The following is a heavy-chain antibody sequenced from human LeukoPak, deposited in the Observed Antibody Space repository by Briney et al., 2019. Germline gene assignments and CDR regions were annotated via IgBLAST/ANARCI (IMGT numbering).Heavy chain of an antibody. D-gene: IGHD6-13*01. CDR3: ARGGLSWCVDY. J-gene: IGHJ4*02. V-gene: IGHV3-30-3*01. Sequence: GRSLRLSCAASGFTFSSYAMHWVRQAPGKGLEWVAVISYDGSNKYYADSVKGRFTISRDNSKNTLYLQMNSLRAEDTAVYYCARGGLSWCVDYWGPGTLVTVSS. CDR2: ISYDGSNK. CDR1: GFTFSSYA.